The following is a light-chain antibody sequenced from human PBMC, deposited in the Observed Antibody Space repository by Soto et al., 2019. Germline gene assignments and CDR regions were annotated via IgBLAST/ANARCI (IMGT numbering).Light chain of an antibody. V-gene: IGLV2-14*01. CDR3: SSYSSSSLVV. Sequence: QSALTQPASVSGSPGQSMTISCTGTSSDVGGYNYVSWYQQHPGKAPKLMIYDVSNRPSGVSNRFSGSKSGNTASLTISGLEAEHEADYYCSSYSSSSLVVFGGGTKLTVL. CDR2: DVS. J-gene: IGLJ2*01. CDR1: SSDVGGYNY.